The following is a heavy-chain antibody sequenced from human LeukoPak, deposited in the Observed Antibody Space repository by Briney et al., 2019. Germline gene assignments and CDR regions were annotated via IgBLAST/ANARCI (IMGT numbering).Heavy chain of an antibody. J-gene: IGHJ4*02. V-gene: IGHV4-39*07. CDR1: GGSISSSSYY. CDR2: IYYSGST. Sequence: SETLSLTCTVSGGSISSSSYYWGWIRQPPGKGLEWIGSIYYSGSTYYNPSLKSRVTISVDTSKNQFSLKLSSVTAADTAVYYCARAVVPAGFDYWGQGTLVTVSS. D-gene: IGHD2-2*01. CDR3: ARAVVPAGFDY.